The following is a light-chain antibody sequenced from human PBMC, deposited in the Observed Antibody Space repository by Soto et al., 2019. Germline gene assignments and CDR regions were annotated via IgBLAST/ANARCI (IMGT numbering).Light chain of an antibody. Sequence: EIVLTQSPGTLSLFPGERATLSCRASQSVSSSYLAWYQQKPGQAPRLLIYGVSSRATGIPDRFSGSGSGTDFTLTISRLEPEDSAVYYCQQYETSLPWTFGQGTKVEIK. CDR3: QQYETSLPWT. CDR1: QSVSSSY. V-gene: IGKV3-20*01. J-gene: IGKJ1*01. CDR2: GVS.